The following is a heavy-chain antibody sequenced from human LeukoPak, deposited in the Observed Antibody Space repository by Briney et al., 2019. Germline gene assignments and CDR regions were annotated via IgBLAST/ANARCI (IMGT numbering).Heavy chain of an antibody. CDR1: GFTDSSNY. D-gene: IGHD2-2*01. Sequence: GGSLRLSCAASGFTDSSNYMSWVRQAPGKGLEWVSVIYSGGSTYYADSVKGRFTISRDNSKNTLYLQMNSLRAEDTAVYYCARVVPAATNWFDPCGQGTLVTVSS. CDR3: ARVVPAATNWFDP. CDR2: IYSGGST. V-gene: IGHV3-66*02. J-gene: IGHJ5*02.